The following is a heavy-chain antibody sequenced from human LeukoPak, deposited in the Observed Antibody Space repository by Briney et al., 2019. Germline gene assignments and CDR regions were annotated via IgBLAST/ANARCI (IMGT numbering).Heavy chain of an antibody. V-gene: IGHV3-9*01. CDR3: ASLYDSSGYPFDY. J-gene: IGHJ4*02. CDR2: ISWNSGSI. D-gene: IGHD3-22*01. Sequence: PGGSLRLSCAASGFTFDDYAMHWVRQAPGKGLEWVSGISWNSGSIGYADSVKGRFTISRDNAKNTLYLQMNSLRAEDTAVYYCASLYDSSGYPFDYWGQGTLVTVSS. CDR1: GFTFDDYA.